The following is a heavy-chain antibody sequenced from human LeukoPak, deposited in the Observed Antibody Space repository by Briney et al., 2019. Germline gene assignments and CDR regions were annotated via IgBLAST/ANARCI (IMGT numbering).Heavy chain of an antibody. Sequence: PGGSLRLSCAVSGFTFSSYAMSWVRQAPGKGLEWVSAISGSGGSTYYADSVKGRFTISRDNSKNTLYLLMNSLRTEDTAVYYCSKDRSDYTDYWGQGTLVTVSS. CDR1: GFTFSSYA. D-gene: IGHD3-3*01. V-gene: IGHV3-23*01. J-gene: IGHJ4*02. CDR3: SKDRSDYTDY. CDR2: ISGSGGST.